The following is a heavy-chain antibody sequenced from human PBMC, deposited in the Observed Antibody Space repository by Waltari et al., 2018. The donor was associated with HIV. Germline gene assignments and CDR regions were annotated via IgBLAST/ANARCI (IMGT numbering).Heavy chain of an antibody. D-gene: IGHD3-10*01. V-gene: IGHV4-39*01. CDR3: VRHWVYGSVPSAIRTFDN. CDR1: GDSISDTPFY. J-gene: IGHJ4*02. Sequence: QLQMQESGPGLVKHSETLSITCSVSGDSISDTPFYWGWIPQPPGKGLEWIGGISYSGTTYSKASLSSRVIVCVGARKNQFSLHRRSVTAADTAVYYCVRHWVYGSVPSAIRTFDNWGQGTLVTVSS. CDR2: ISYSGTT.